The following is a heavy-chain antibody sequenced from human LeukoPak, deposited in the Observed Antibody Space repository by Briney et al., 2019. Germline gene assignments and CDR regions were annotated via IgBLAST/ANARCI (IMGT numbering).Heavy chain of an antibody. V-gene: IGHV4-59*08. CDR3: ARNWGSGGSYIFDC. CDR2: VYNSEYT. J-gene: IGHJ4*02. D-gene: IGHD6-19*01. Sequence: SETLSLTCTVSGGSSSGYYWSWIRQPPGKGLEWIGYVYNSEYTSYNPSLKSRVSISFDTSKNQFSLSLSSVTAADTAVYYCARNWGSGGSYIFDCWGQGTLVSVSS. CDR1: GGSSSGYY.